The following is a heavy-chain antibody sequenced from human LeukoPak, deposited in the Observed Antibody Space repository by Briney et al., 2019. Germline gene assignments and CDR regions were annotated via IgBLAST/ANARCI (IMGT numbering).Heavy chain of an antibody. CDR3: ARDNGGYNWFDP. CDR1: GFTFSSYG. Sequence: PGGSLRLSCAASGFTFSSYGMHWVRQAPGKGPEWVAVIWYDGSYKYYADSVKGRFTISRENSNNTLYLQMNSLRAEDTAVYYCARDNGGYNWFDPWGQGTLVTVSS. V-gene: IGHV3-33*01. D-gene: IGHD2-8*01. J-gene: IGHJ5*02. CDR2: IWYDGSYK.